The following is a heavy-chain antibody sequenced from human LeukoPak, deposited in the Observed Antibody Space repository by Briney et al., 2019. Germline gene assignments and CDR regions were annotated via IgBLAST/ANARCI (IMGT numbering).Heavy chain of an antibody. D-gene: IGHD5-18*01. CDR3: AREGGAIQLWGTDAFDI. V-gene: IGHV3-66*03. Sequence: GGSLRLSCSASGFTVSSNDMRGVRQAPGKGVECVLLIYSCCNTYYADSVKGRFTISRDNSKNTLYLQMNSRKAEETAGYYCAREGGAIQLWGTDAFDIWVQGTMVTVSS. J-gene: IGHJ3*02. CDR2: IYSCCNT. CDR1: GFTVSSND.